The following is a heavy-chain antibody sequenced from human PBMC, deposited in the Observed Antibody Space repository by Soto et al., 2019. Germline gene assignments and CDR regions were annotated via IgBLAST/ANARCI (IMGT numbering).Heavy chain of an antibody. V-gene: IGHV3-74*01. J-gene: IGHJ5*02. D-gene: IGHD2-2*03. CDR2: INSDASHT. CDR3: VRDGYCITTSCYGNWFDP. CDR1: GFTFSTYW. Sequence: HPGGSLRLSCAASGFTFSTYWMHWIRQVPGKGLEWVSRINSDASHTYYADSVKGRFTISRDNAENTLHLEMNSLRAEDTAVYYCVRDGYCITTSCYGNWFDPWGQGTLVTVSS.